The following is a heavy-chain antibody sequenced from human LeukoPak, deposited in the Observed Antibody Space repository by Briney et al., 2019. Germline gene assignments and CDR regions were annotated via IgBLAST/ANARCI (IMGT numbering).Heavy chain of an antibody. V-gene: IGHV4-4*07. CDR1: GGSISGYY. Sequence: PSETLSLTCTVSGGSISGYYWSWIRQPAGKGLEWIGRIYTSGSTNYNPSLKSRVTMSVDTSKNQFYLKLSSVTAADTAVYYCARDTIGDCSSTSCLSTHDAFDIWGQGTMATVSS. CDR3: ARDTIGDCSSTSCLSTHDAFDI. CDR2: IYTSGST. J-gene: IGHJ3*02. D-gene: IGHD2-2*01.